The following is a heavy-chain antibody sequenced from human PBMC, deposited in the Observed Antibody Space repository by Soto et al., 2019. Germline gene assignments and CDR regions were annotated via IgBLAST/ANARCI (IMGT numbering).Heavy chain of an antibody. D-gene: IGHD1-26*01. CDR3: ARLGGYPYYGMDV. CDR2: IYYSGST. CDR1: GGSISSSSYY. Sequence: PSETLSLTCTVSGGSISSSSYYWGWIRQPPGKGLEWIGSIYYSGSTYYNPSLKSRVTISVDTPKNQFSLKLSSVTAADTAVYYCARLGGYPYYGMDVWGQGTTVTVSS. J-gene: IGHJ6*02. V-gene: IGHV4-39*01.